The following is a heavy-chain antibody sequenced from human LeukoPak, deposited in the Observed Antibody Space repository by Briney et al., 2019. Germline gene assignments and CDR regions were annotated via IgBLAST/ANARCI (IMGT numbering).Heavy chain of an antibody. V-gene: IGHV3-23*01. D-gene: IGHD3-22*01. J-gene: IGHJ4*02. CDR1: GFTFSSYA. CDR2: ISGSGGST. Sequence: GGSLRLSCAASGFTFSSYAMSWVRQAPGKGLEWVSAISGSGGSTYYADSVKGRFTISRDNSKNTLYLQMNSLRAEDTAVYYCAKVSNYYDSSGYTGSLRRMSYWGQGTLVTASS. CDR3: AKVSNYYDSSGYTGSLRRMSY.